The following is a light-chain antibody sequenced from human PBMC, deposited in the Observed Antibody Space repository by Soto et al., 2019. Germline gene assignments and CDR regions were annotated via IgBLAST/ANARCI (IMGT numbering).Light chain of an antibody. CDR3: SSYPGSNVI. Sequence: QSALTQPPSASGSPGQSVTISRTGTRSDVGGYNYVSWYQLRPGKVSKLMIYEVNKRPSGVPDRFSGSKSGNTASLTVSGLQAEDEADYSCSSYPGSNVIFGGGTQLTVL. J-gene: IGLJ2*01. CDR2: EVN. CDR1: RSDVGGYNY. V-gene: IGLV2-8*01.